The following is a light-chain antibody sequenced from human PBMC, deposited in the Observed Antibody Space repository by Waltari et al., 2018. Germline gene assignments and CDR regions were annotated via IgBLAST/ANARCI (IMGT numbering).Light chain of an antibody. J-gene: IGKJ4*01. CDR3: LQRGNWL. CDR1: QNVGKF. Sequence: DIQMTQSPPSLSASEGDRVIITCRASQNVGKFLNWFQQHPGRAPKLLIFGASTLPSGVPSRFIGTGSGADFTLTISSLETEDFAVYYCLQRGNWLFGAGTRVEI. V-gene: IGKV1-39*01. CDR2: GAS.